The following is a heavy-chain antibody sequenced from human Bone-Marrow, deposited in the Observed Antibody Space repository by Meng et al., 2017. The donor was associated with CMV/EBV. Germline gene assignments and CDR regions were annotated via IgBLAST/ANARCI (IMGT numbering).Heavy chain of an antibody. CDR3: AKALYSSSSQSAFDY. CDR1: GFTFSSYA. V-gene: IGHV3-23*01. CDR2: ISGSGGST. D-gene: IGHD6-6*01. J-gene: IGHJ4*02. Sequence: GGSLRLSCAASGFTFSSYAMSWVRQAPGKGLEWVSAISGSGGSTYYADSVKGRFTISRDNSKNTLYLQMNSLRAEDTAVYYCAKALYSSSSQSAFDYWGQGTLVTVSS.